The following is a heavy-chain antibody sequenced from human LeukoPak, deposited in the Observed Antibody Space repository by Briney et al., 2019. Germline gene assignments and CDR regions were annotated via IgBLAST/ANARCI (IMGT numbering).Heavy chain of an antibody. V-gene: IGHV3-21*01. D-gene: IGHD6-13*01. CDR2: ISSSSYI. J-gene: IGHJ4*02. CDR3: ARGAIAAAGTDY. CDR1: GLTFSSYS. Sequence: GGSLRLSCAASGLTFSSYSMNWVRQAPGKGLEWVSSISSSSYIYYADSVKGRFTISRDNAKNSLYLQMNSLRAEDTAVYYCARGAIAAAGTDYWGQGTLVTVSS.